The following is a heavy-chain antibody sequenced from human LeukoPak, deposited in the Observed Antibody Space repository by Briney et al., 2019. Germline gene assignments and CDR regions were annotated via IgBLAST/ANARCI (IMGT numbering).Heavy chain of an antibody. CDR1: GGSFSSSSYY. CDR2: VFYSGSN. J-gene: IGHJ4*02. D-gene: IGHD3-3*01. Sequence: SETLSLTCTVSGGSFSSSSYYWGWFRQPPGKGLEWIGNVFYSGSNHYNPSLKSRVTMSVDTLKNQFSLKLTSVTAADTAVYYCARHVAPRRDFWGNYYTGPDYWGQGTLVTVSS. V-gene: IGHV4-39*01. CDR3: ARHVAPRRDFWGNYYTGPDY.